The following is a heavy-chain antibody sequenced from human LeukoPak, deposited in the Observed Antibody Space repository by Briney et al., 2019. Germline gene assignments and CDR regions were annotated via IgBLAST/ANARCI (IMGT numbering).Heavy chain of an antibody. CDR3: ARTVGYCSGGSCRANYYFDY. Sequence: SETLSLTCTVSDDSISDYYRGWIRQPPGKGLEWIGYFYNSGRSTYNPSLKSRVTISADTSKNQFSLKLSSVTAADTAVYYCARTVGYCSGGSCRANYYFDYWGQGTLVTVSS. CDR2: FYNSGRS. D-gene: IGHD2-15*01. V-gene: IGHV4-59*08. CDR1: DDSISDYY. J-gene: IGHJ4*02.